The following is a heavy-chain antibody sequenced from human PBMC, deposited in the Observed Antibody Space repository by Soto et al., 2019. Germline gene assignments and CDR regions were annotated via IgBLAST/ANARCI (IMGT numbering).Heavy chain of an antibody. CDR1: GVTFSSYA. V-gene: IGHV3-23*01. J-gene: IGHJ4*02. CDR2: ISGSGGST. CDR3: AKKKVPIDY. Sequence: GGALRLSSAASGVTFSSYAISWVRQAPGKGLEWVSAISGSGGSTYYADSVKGRFTISRDNSKNTLYLQMNSLRAEDTAVYYCAKKKVPIDYWGQGTLVTVSS.